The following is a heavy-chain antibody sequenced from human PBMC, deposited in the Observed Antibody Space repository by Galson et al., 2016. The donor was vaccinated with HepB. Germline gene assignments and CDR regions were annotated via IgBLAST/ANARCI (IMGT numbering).Heavy chain of an antibody. CDR1: GFTFSSYA. J-gene: IGHJ6*02. Sequence: SLRLSCAAPGFTFSSYAMHWVRQAPGKGLEWVAIISYDGSYKYSADSVKGRFTISRDNPKKTLFLQMNSLRVEDTAVYFCARGGGQVELTPYYSYAMDVWGQGTTVTVSS. CDR3: ARGGGQVELTPYYSYAMDV. CDR2: ISYDGSYK. D-gene: IGHD1-7*01. V-gene: IGHV3-30*04.